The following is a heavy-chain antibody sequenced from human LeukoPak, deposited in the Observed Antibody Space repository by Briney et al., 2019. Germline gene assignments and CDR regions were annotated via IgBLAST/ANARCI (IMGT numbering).Heavy chain of an antibody. D-gene: IGHD4-17*01. CDR1: GYSFTSYW. V-gene: IGHV5-51*01. CDR3: ARHFRSNGDYGPPDY. CDR2: IYPGDSDT. J-gene: IGHJ4*02. Sequence: GESLKISCEGSGYSFTSYWIAWVRQMPGNGLEWMGIIYPGDSDTRYSPSFQGQVTISADKSTSTAYLQWSSLKASDTAIYYCARHFRSNGDYGPPDYWGQGTLVTVPS.